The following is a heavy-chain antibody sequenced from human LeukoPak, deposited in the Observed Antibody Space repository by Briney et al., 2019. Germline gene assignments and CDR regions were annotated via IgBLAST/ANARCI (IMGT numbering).Heavy chain of an antibody. Sequence: PGGSLRLSCAPSGFTFSTYAMLWVRQAPGKGLEWVALISYDGSYKFYADSVKGRFTIPRDNSKDTLYLQMNSLRTEDTAVHYCARSNCSSNSRYSKHFDSWGRGTLVTVSS. CDR3: ARSNCSSNSRYSKHFDS. CDR1: GFTFSTYA. CDR2: ISYDGSYK. D-gene: IGHD2-2*01. V-gene: IGHV3-30-3*01. J-gene: IGHJ4*02.